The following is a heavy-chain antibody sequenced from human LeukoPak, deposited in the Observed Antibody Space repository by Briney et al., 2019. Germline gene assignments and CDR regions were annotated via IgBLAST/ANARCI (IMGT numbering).Heavy chain of an antibody. V-gene: IGHV3-33*06. D-gene: IGHD6-6*01. J-gene: IGHJ4*02. Sequence: PGGSLRLSCAPSGFTFSSYGMHWVRQAPGKGLEWVAVIWYDGSNKYYADSVKGRFTISRDNSKPTLYLQSNSLRAEDTAVYYCAKDLAARTTFYVDYWGQGTLVTVSS. CDR1: GFTFSSYG. CDR3: AKDLAARTTFYVDY. CDR2: IWYDGSNK.